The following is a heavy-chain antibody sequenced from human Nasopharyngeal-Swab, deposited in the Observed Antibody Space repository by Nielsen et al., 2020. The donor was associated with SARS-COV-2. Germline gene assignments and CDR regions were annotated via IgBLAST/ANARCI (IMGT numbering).Heavy chain of an antibody. Sequence: GESLKIVCAGSGVNFRSYWMNWVRQAPGKGLEWVANIKQDGSEKYYVDSVKGRFTISRDNAKNSLYLQMNSLRAEDTAVYYCARDGRQQLRPEGLFDPWGQGTLVTVSS. CDR1: GVNFRSYW. V-gene: IGHV3-7*04. CDR2: IKQDGSEK. J-gene: IGHJ5*02. D-gene: IGHD6-13*01. CDR3: ARDGRQQLRPEGLFDP.